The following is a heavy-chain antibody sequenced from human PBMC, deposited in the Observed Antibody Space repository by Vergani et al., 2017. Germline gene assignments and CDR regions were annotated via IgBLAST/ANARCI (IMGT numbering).Heavy chain of an antibody. CDR2: VLFDGSNE. D-gene: IGHD2-15*01. Sequence: QVQLVQSGGGVVQPGGSLRLSCVASGFTFNRYGMPWVRQVPGKGLEWVAFVLFDGSNEYYADSVKGRFIVSRDNSNDALYLQMNNLRTDDTGGYYCVRGLAYAHEASCAVWGQGSVVTVSS. V-gene: IGHV3-30*02. CDR3: VRGLAYAHEASCAV. CDR1: GFTFNRYG. J-gene: IGHJ4*02.